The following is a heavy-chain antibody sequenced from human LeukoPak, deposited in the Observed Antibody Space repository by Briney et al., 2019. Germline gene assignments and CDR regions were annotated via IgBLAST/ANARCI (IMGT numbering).Heavy chain of an antibody. D-gene: IGHD6-19*01. Sequence: PSETLSLTCSVSGGSISGYYWSWPRQSPGKRLEWIAYTAFRGRTDYNPSLKSRVTISMDTSKNQVSLELYSTTTADTAVYYCARGRRQLDNWGQGTQVTVSS. V-gene: IGHV4-59*01. CDR1: GGSISGYY. CDR2: TAFRGRT. CDR3: ARGRRQLDN. J-gene: IGHJ4*02.